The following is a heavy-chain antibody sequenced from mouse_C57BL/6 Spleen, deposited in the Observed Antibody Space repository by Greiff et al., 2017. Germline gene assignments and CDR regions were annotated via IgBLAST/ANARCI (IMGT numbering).Heavy chain of an antibody. D-gene: IGHD2-10*01. CDR1: GYTFTSYW. Sequence: QVQLQQSGAELAKPGASVKLSCKASGYTFTSYWMHWVKQRPGQGLEWIGYINPSSGYTKYNQKFKDKATLTADKSSSTAYMQLSGLTYEDSAVYYCARSYYGNPYYFDYWGQGTTLTVSS. CDR3: ARSYYGNPYYFDY. J-gene: IGHJ2*01. V-gene: IGHV1-7*01. CDR2: INPSSGYT.